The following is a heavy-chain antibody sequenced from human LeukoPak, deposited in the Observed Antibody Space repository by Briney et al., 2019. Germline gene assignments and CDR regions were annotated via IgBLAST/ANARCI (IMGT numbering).Heavy chain of an antibody. CDR1: GFTFSIYV. CDR3: AKGDSSGWPYYFDY. V-gene: IGHV3-23*01. J-gene: IGHJ4*02. Sequence: GGSLRLSCAASGFTFSIYVMTWVRQAPGKGLEWVSGISGSSTSTWYADSVKGRFTISRDNSKNTLYLQTNSLRAEDTAVYYCAKGDSSGWPYYFDYWGQGTLVTVSS. CDR2: ISGSSTST. D-gene: IGHD6-19*01.